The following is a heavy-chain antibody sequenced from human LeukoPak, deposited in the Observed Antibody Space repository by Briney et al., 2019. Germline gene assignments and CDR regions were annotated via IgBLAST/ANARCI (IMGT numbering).Heavy chain of an antibody. D-gene: IGHD4-17*01. J-gene: IGHJ4*02. Sequence: ASVKVSCKAFGYTFTSYGISWVRQAPGQGLEWMGWISAYNGNTNYAQKLQGRVTMTTDTSTSTAYMELRSLRSDDTAVYYCAREPGSYGDYYFDYWAREPWSPSPQ. CDR1: GYTFTSYG. V-gene: IGHV1-18*01. CDR2: ISAYNGNT. CDR3: AREPGSYGDYYFDY.